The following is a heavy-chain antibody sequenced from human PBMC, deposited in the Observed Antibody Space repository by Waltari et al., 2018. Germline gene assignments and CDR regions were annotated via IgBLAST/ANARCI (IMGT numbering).Heavy chain of an antibody. D-gene: IGHD3-3*01. Sequence: QVQLVQSGAEVKKPGSSVKVSCKASGGTFSSYAISWVRQAPGQGLEWMGGIIPIFGTANYAQKFQGRVTITADESTSTAYMELSSLRSEDTAVYYCANVNYDFWSGSASHYYGMDVWGQGTTVTVSS. CDR2: IIPIFGTA. J-gene: IGHJ6*02. CDR3: ANVNYDFWSGSASHYYGMDV. V-gene: IGHV1-69*13. CDR1: GGTFSSYA.